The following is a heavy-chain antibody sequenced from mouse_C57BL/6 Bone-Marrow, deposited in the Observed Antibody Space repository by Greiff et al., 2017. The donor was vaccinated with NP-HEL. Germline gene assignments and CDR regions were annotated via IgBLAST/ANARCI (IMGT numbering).Heavy chain of an antibody. CDR3: ARVKRIYYGYDPFAY. CDR2: INPYNGGT. V-gene: IGHV1-19*01. J-gene: IGHJ3*01. Sequence: EVQLQQSGPVLVKPGASVKMSCKASGYTFTDYYMNWVKQSHGKSLEWIGVINPYNGGTSYNQKFKGKATLTVDKSSSTAYMELNSLTSEDSAVYYCARVKRIYYGYDPFAYWGQGTLVTVSA. CDR1: GYTFTDYY. D-gene: IGHD2-2*01.